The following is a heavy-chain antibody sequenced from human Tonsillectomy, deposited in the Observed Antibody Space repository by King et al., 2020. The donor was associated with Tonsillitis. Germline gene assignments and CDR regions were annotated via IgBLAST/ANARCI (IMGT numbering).Heavy chain of an antibody. CDR3: ARYDSSGYYTYDYYGMDV. V-gene: IGHV3-11*06. J-gene: IGHJ6*02. CDR1: GFPFSDYY. CDR2: ISSSSYYT. Sequence: VQLVESGGGLVKPGGSLRLSCAASGFPFSDYYMTWIRQAPGKGLEWFSYISSSSYYTNYADSVKGRFTISRDNDKDSLSRQMNSLRAEDTAVYYCARYDSSGYYTYDYYGMDVWAQGTTVTVSS. D-gene: IGHD3-22*01.